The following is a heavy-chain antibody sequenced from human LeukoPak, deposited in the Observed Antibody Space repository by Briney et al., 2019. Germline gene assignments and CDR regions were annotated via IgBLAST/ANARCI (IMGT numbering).Heavy chain of an antibody. CDR3: ARAGYGDSDFDY. V-gene: IGHV4-38-2*02. CDR2: IYPTGST. D-gene: IGHD4-17*01. Sequence: PSETLSLTCTVSGHSISSGYYWGWIRQPPGKGLEWIGNIYPTGSTYYNPSLKSRVTISVDTSKNQFSLKLSSVTAADTAVYYCARAGYGDSDFDYWGQGTLVTVSS. J-gene: IGHJ4*02. CDR1: GHSISSGYY.